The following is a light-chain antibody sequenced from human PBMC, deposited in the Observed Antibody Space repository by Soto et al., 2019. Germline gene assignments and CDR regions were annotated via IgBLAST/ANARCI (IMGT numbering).Light chain of an antibody. V-gene: IGKV1-5*01. CDR2: DAS. CDR3: QHNNGYSWT. J-gene: IGKJ1*01. Sequence: DIQMTQSPSTLSASVGDRVTITCRASQSIRSWLAWYQQKPGKAPKVLIYDASSLESGVPSRFSGSGSGTEFTLTISSPQPDDFATYYCQHNNGYSWTFGQGT. CDR1: QSIRSW.